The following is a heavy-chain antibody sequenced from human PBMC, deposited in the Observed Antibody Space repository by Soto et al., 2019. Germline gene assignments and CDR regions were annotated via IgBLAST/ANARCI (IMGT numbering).Heavy chain of an antibody. CDR1: GYTFTGYY. CDR2: INPNSGDT. D-gene: IGHD1-26*01. J-gene: IGHJ6*02. Sequence: ASVKVSCKASGYTFTGYYVHWVRQAPGQGLEWMGWINPNSGDTYLAQRFQGRVTMNRDTSIGTAYMELGGLTSDDTAEYYCAKGGAIVAAGTRVYLYNAMDVWGQGTTVTVSS. V-gene: IGHV1-2*02. CDR3: AKGGAIVAAGTRVYLYNAMDV.